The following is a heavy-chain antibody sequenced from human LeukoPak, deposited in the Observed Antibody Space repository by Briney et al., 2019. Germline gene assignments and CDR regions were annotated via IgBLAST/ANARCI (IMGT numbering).Heavy chain of an antibody. D-gene: IGHD6-13*01. J-gene: IGHJ4*02. CDR3: PKGGQYSSSPLDY. Sequence: GGSLRLSCAASGFTFTNSAMTWVRQAPGKGLEWVSTVSGSGGNTYYADSVKGRFTISRDNSKNTLYLQMNSLRAEDTAVYYCPKGGQYSSSPLDYWGQGTLVTVSS. CDR2: VSGSGGNT. CDR1: GFTFTNSA. V-gene: IGHV3-23*01.